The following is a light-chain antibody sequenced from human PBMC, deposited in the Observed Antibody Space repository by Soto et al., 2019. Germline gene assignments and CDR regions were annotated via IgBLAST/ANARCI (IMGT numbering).Light chain of an antibody. CDR2: LHADGTH. CDR3: QTWDTDFHWV. Sequence: QSVLTQPPSASASLGGSVKLTCTLSSGHSTYAITWLQHQPEKGPRFLMRLHADGTHYRGDGIPDRFSGSSSGTERYLTISSLQSEDEADYYCQTWDTDFHWVFGGGTKLTVL. V-gene: IGLV4-69*01. CDR1: SGHSTYA. J-gene: IGLJ3*02.